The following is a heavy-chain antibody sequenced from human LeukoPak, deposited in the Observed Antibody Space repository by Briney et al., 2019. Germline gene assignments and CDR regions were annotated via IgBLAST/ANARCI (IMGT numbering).Heavy chain of an antibody. V-gene: IGHV3-74*01. D-gene: IGHD1-1*01. CDR2: INSDESGT. CDR1: GFTFSNYW. J-gene: IGHJ4*02. Sequence: GGSLRLSCAASGFTFSNYWMHWVRQAPGKGLVWVSRINSDESGTSYADSVKGRFTISRDNAKNTLYLQMNSLRDEDTAVYYCARVLLEREARWGQGTLVTVSS. CDR3: ARVLLEREAR.